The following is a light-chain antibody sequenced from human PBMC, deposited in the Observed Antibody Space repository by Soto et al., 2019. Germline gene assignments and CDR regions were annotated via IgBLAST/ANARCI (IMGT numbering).Light chain of an antibody. CDR2: GAS. J-gene: IGKJ1*01. Sequence: EIVMTQSPATLSVSPGERATLSCRASQSVSSNLAWYQQKAGQAPRLLMYGASTRAIGTPGRFSGSGSGTEFTLTISSLQSEDFAVYYCQQSDKWPPTFGQGTKVDIK. CDR3: QQSDKWPPT. V-gene: IGKV3-15*01. CDR1: QSVSSN.